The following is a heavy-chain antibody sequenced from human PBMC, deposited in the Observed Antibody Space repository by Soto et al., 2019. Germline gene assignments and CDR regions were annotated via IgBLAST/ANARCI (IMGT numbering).Heavy chain of an antibody. CDR1: GYTFTSYG. Sequence: GPSVKVSCKASGYTFTSYGISWVRQAPGQGLEWMGWISAYNGNTNYAQKLQGRVTMTTGTSTSTAYMELRSLRSDDTAVYYCARVNLSGWIKYYFDYWCQGTLV. V-gene: IGHV1-18*01. CDR3: ARVNLSGWIKYYFDY. J-gene: IGHJ4*02. CDR2: ISAYNGNT. D-gene: IGHD3-3*01.